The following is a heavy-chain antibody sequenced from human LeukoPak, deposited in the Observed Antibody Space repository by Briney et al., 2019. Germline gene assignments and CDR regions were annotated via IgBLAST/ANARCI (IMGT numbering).Heavy chain of an antibody. J-gene: IGHJ6*02. D-gene: IGHD2-2*01. CDR1: GFTFSSYW. Sequence: PGGSLRLSCAASGFTFSSYWMSWVRQAPGKGLEWVANIKQDGSEKYYVDSVKGRFTISRDNAKNSLYLQMNSLRAGDTAVYYCARVVVVPAAHYYYYYGMDVWGQGTTVTVSS. V-gene: IGHV3-7*01. CDR2: IKQDGSEK. CDR3: ARVVVVPAAHYYYYYGMDV.